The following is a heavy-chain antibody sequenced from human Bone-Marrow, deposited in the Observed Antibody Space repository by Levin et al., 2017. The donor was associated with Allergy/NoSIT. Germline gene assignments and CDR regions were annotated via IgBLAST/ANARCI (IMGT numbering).Heavy chain of an antibody. CDR1: GGSFSGYY. CDR3: AREGDSVTHFDY. J-gene: IGHJ4*02. D-gene: IGHD2-21*02. Sequence: PGGSLRLSCAVYGGSFSGYYWSWIRQPPGKGLEWIGEINHSGSTNYRPSLKSRVAMSVDTSKKQFSLDLTSVTAADTAVYYCAREGDSVTHFDYWGQGTLVTVSS. V-gene: IGHV4-34*01. CDR2: INHSGST.